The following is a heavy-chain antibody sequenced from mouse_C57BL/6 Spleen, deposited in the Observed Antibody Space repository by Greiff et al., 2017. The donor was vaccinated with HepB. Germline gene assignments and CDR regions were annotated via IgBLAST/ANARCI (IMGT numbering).Heavy chain of an antibody. D-gene: IGHD2-3*01. CDR1: GFNIKDYY. CDR2: IDPEDGET. J-gene: IGHJ2*01. CDR3: AREADGYYDN. Sequence: VQLQQSGAELVQPGASVKLSCTASGFNIKDYYMHWVKQRTEQGLERFGRIDPEDGETKYAPKFQGKPTITADTSSSTAYLQLSSLTSEDTAVYYGAREADGYYDNWDQSTTLTVAS. V-gene: IGHV14-2*01.